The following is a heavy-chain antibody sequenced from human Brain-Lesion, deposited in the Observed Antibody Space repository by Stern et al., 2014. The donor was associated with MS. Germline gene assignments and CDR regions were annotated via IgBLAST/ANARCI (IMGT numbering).Heavy chain of an antibody. CDR2: FDPEDGKT. CDR3: ATLSPGAGGNYYRHFDY. Sequence: QVQLVQSGAEVKKPGASVKVSCKVSGYTLTELSMHWVRQAPRKGLEWMGGFDPEDGKTIYAQKFPGRVTMTEDTSTDTAYMELSSLRSEDTAVYYCATLSPGAGGNYYRHFDYWGQGTLVTVSS. J-gene: IGHJ4*02. CDR1: GYTLTELS. D-gene: IGHD1-26*01. V-gene: IGHV1-24*01.